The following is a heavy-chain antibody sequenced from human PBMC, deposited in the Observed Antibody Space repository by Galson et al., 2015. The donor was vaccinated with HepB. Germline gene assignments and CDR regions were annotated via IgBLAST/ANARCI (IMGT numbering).Heavy chain of an antibody. CDR2: ITGSGGST. D-gene: IGHD6-25*01. J-gene: IGHJ4*02. Sequence: SLRLSCAASGFTFSSYAMSWVRQAPGKGLEWVSAITGSGGSTYYADSVKGRFTVSRDNSKNTLYLQMSSLRAEDTAVYYCAKDAHSSGAAWLPYYFDCWGQGTLVTVSS. CDR3: AKDAHSSGAAWLPYYFDC. V-gene: IGHV3-23*01. CDR1: GFTFSSYA.